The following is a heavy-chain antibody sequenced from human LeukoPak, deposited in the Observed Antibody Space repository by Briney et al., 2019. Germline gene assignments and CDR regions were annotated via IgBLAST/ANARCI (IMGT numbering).Heavy chain of an antibody. CDR3: ARKGSSWYPYYFDY. J-gene: IGHJ4*02. D-gene: IGHD6-13*01. CDR2: ISAYNGNT. Sequence: ASVKVSCKASGYTFISYGISWVRQAPGQGLEWMGWISAYNGNTNYAQKLQGRVTMTTDTSTSTAYMELRSLRSDDTAVYYCARKGSSWYPYYFDYWGQGTLVTVSS. V-gene: IGHV1-18*01. CDR1: GYTFISYG.